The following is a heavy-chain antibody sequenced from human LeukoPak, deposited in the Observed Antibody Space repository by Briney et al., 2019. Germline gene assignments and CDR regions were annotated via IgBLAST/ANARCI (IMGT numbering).Heavy chain of an antibody. D-gene: IGHD6-19*01. V-gene: IGHV3-11*04. Sequence: GGSLRLSCTASGFTFSDYYMTWIRQAPGKGLEWVSYISSSGSTIYYADSVKGRFTISRDNAKNSLYLQMNSLRAEDTAVYYCATQTYSSGWYFIWGQGTLVTVSS. J-gene: IGHJ4*02. CDR3: ATQTYSSGWYFI. CDR2: ISSSGSTI. CDR1: GFTFSDYY.